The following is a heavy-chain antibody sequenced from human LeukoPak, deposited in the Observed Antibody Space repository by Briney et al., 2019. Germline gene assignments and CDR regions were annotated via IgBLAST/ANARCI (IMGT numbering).Heavy chain of an antibody. D-gene: IGHD3-22*01. V-gene: IGHV3-53*04. Sequence: QPGGSLRLSCAASGFTFSSYAMSWVRQAPGKGLEWVSVIYSGGSTYYADSVKGRFTISRHNSKNTLYLQMNSLRDEDTAVYYCAVMRDYYDSSGPFDYWGQGTLVTVSS. J-gene: IGHJ4*02. CDR1: GFTFSSYA. CDR2: IYSGGST. CDR3: AVMRDYYDSSGPFDY.